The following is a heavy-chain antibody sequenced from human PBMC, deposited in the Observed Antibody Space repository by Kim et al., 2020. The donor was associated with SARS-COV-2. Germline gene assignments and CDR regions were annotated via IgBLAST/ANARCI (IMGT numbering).Heavy chain of an antibody. D-gene: IGHD3-3*01. Sequence: GGSLRLSCAASGFTFSSYAMSWVRQAPGKGLEWVSAISGSGGSTYYADSVKGRFTISRDNSKNTLYLQMNSLRAEDTAVYYCAKDPTLTFWSGPSWFDPWGQGTLVTVSS. CDR2: ISGSGGST. J-gene: IGHJ5*02. CDR1: GFTFSSYA. CDR3: AKDPTLTFWSGPSWFDP. V-gene: IGHV3-23*01.